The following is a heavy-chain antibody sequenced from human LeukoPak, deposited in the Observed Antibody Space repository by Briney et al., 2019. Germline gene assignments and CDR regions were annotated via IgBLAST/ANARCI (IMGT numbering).Heavy chain of an antibody. CDR2: IYPGHSDT. CDR1: GYSFVTYG. V-gene: IGHV5-51*01. Sequence: GESLKISCQTSGYSFVTYGIVWVRQMPGKGLEWVGLIYPGHSDTTYSPSFQGQDTISADKSTDTAYLHWNSLKASDTATYFCARRIQGYLDYWGLGTLVTVSS. J-gene: IGHJ4*02. CDR3: ARRIQGYLDY.